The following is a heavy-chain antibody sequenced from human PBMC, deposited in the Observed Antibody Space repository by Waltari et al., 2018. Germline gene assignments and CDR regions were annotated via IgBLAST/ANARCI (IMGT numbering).Heavy chain of an antibody. CDR1: GFTFSSYE. D-gene: IGHD2-2*01. CDR2: ISSSGSTI. Sequence: EVQLVESGGGLVQPGGSLRLSCAASGFTFSSYEMNWVRQAPGKGLEWVSYISSSGSTIYYADSVKGRFTISRDNAKNSLYLQMNSLRAEDTAVYYCASNQVPAVPVQNDFWGQGTLVTVSS. CDR3: ASNQVPAVPVQNDF. J-gene: IGHJ4*02. V-gene: IGHV3-48*03.